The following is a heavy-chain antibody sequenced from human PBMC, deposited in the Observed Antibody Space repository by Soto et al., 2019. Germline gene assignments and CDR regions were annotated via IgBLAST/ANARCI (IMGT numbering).Heavy chain of an antibody. CDR2: IYYSGST. CDR3: ARLDFWSGYYYYYYYYMDV. V-gene: IGHV4-39*01. D-gene: IGHD3-3*01. CDR1: GGSISSSSYY. Sequence: QLQLQESGPGLVKPSETLSLTCTVSGGSISSSSYYWGWIRQPPGKGLEWIGSIYYSGSTYYNPSLKSRVTISVETSKTQFSLKLSSVTAADTAVYYCARLDFWSGYYYYYYYYMDVWGKGTTVTVSS. J-gene: IGHJ6*03.